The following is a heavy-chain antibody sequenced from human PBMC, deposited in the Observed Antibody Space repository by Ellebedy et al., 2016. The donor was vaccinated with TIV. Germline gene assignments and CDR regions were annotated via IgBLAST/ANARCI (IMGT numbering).Heavy chain of an antibody. V-gene: IGHV3-33*01. CDR1: GFTFSIYG. CDR3: ASELVGTTDFDY. Sequence: GESLKISCAASGFTFSIYGMHWVRQAPGNGLEWVGIIWHDGSHSYYADSVKGRFTISRDNSKNTVDLQMNSLRADDTAVYYCASELVGTTDFDYWGQGTLVTVSS. CDR2: IWHDGSHS. D-gene: IGHD1-26*01. J-gene: IGHJ4*02.